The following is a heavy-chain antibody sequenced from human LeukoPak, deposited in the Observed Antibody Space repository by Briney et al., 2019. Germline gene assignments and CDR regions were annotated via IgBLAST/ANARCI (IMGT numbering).Heavy chain of an antibody. J-gene: IGHJ4*02. D-gene: IGHD5-18*01. V-gene: IGHV3-30-3*01. Sequence: PGGSLRLSCAASGFTFSLYAMHWVRQAPGKGLEWVSVISYDGTKKYYADSVRGRFTISRDNSQNTLYLQMNSLKPEDTAVYYCASRKDTPHLPDYWGRGTLVTVSS. CDR1: GFTFSLYA. CDR2: ISYDGTKK. CDR3: ASRKDTPHLPDY.